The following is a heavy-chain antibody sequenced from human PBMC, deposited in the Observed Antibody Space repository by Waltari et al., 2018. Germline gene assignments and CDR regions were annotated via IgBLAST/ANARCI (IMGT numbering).Heavy chain of an antibody. J-gene: IGHJ4*02. V-gene: IGHV4-39*01. Sequence: QLQLQESGPGLVKPSETLSLTCPVSGGSISSSSYYWGWIRQPPGTGLGGIGSIYYSGGPYYNPALKSRLTISVDTSKNQFSLKLSSVTAADTAVYYCARQEIVVVPAAMGSWGQGTLVTVSS. CDR1: GGSISSSSYY. CDR3: ARQEIVVVPAAMGS. D-gene: IGHD2-2*01. CDR2: IYYSGGP.